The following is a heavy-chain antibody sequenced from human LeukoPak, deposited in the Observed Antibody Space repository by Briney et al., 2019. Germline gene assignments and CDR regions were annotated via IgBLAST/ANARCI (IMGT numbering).Heavy chain of an antibody. CDR2: ISSSSSYI. CDR3: ARDGVVVAANDY. V-gene: IGHV3-21*01. J-gene: IGHJ4*02. Sequence: GGSLRLSCAASGFTFSSYSMNWVRQAPGKGLELVSSISSSSSYIYYADSVKGRFTISRDNAKNSLYLQMNSLRAEDTSVYYCARDGVVVAANDYWGQGTLVTVSS. CDR1: GFTFSSYS. D-gene: IGHD2-15*01.